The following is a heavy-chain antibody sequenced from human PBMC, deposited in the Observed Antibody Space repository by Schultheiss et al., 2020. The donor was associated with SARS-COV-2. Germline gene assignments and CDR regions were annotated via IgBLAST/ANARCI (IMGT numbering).Heavy chain of an antibody. CDR3: ARDPNSFYYDSTRGPDY. Sequence: SETLSLTCTVSGGSISSYYWSWIRQPPGKGLEWIGSIYYSGSTYYNPSLKSRVTISVDTSKNQFSLKLSSVTAADTAVYYCARDPNSFYYDSTRGPDYWGQGTLVTVSS. J-gene: IGHJ4*02. CDR2: IYYSGST. V-gene: IGHV4-39*07. CDR1: GGSISSYY. D-gene: IGHD3-22*01.